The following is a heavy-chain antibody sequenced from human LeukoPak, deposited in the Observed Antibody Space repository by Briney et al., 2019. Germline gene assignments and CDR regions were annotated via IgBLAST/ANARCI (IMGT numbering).Heavy chain of an antibody. D-gene: IGHD3-3*01. J-gene: IGHJ4*02. Sequence: GGSLRLSCAASGFTFSDHYMDWVRQAPGKGLEWVGRTRNKANSYTTEYAASVKGRFTISRDDSKNPLYLQMNSLKTEDTAVYYCARESTYYDFWSGLGDWGQGTLVTVSS. CDR1: GFTFSDHY. V-gene: IGHV3-72*01. CDR3: ARESTYYDFWSGLGD. CDR2: TRNKANSYTT.